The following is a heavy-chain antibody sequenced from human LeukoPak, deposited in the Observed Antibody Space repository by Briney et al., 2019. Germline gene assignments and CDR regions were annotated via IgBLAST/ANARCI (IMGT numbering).Heavy chain of an antibody. J-gene: IGHJ4*02. Sequence: TGGSLRLSCGASGLTVSSYAMSWVRQAPGKGLEWVSSISSGSNSIYYADSVKGRFTISRDNAKKSLYLQMNSLRAEDTSVYYCATEGRSTTPGYWGQGTLVTVSS. D-gene: IGHD2-2*01. CDR3: ATEGRSTTPGY. V-gene: IGHV3-21*01. CDR2: ISSGSNSI. CDR1: GLTVSSYA.